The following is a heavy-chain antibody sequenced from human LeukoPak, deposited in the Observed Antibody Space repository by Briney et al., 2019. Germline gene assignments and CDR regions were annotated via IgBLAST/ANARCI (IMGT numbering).Heavy chain of an antibody. CDR2: ISSGSTYI. J-gene: IGHJ3*02. V-gene: IGHV3-69-1*01. CDR1: GFTFSDYY. Sequence: TAGGSLRLSCAASGFTFSDYYMSWIRQAPGKGLEWVSSISSGSTYIYYADSVKGRFTISRDNAKNSLYLQMNSLRAEDTAVYYCAREGSDAFDIWGQGTMVTVSS. CDR3: AREGSDAFDI.